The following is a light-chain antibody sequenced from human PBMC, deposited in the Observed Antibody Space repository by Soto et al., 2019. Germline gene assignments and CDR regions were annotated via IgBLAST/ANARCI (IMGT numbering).Light chain of an antibody. CDR1: QDSKNY. J-gene: IGKJ4*01. Sequence: DIQMTQSPSSLSASVGDRVTITCQASQDSKNYLNWYQQKPGKAPNLLIYDASNFKAGVPSRFSGSGSGTHFTFTISSLKPEDIATYYCQHYDHLPPLSFGGGTKVELK. CDR2: DAS. CDR3: QHYDHLPPLS. V-gene: IGKV1-33*01.